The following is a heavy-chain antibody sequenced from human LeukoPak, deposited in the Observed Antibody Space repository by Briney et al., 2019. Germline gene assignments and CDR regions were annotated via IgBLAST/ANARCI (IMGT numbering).Heavy chain of an antibody. CDR3: ARVPYGDYVDY. Sequence: SETLSLTCTVSGGSISSSSYYWSWIRQPPGKGLEWIGYIYYSGSTNYNPSLKSRVTISVDTSKNQFSLKLSSVTAADTAVYYCARVPYGDYVDYWGQGTLVTVSS. V-gene: IGHV4-61*01. CDR1: GGSISSSSYY. CDR2: IYYSGST. J-gene: IGHJ4*02. D-gene: IGHD4-17*01.